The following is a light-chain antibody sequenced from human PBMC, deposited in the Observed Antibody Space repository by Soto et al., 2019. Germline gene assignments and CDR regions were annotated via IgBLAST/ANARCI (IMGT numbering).Light chain of an antibody. CDR2: GAS. Sequence: EIVMTQSPATLSVSPGERVTLSCGASQSIRSDLAWYQQKPGQAPRLLIYGASTRATGIPARFSGSGSGTEFTLTISSLQSEDFALYYCQQYHVWPPVTFGQGTRLE. V-gene: IGKV3-15*01. J-gene: IGKJ5*01. CDR3: QQYHVWPPVT. CDR1: QSIRSD.